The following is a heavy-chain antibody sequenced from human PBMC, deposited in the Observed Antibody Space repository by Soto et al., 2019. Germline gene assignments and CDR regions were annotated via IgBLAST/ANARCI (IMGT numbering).Heavy chain of an antibody. V-gene: IGHV3-74*01. D-gene: IGHD6-13*01. Sequence: HPGGSLRLSCEASGFIFTNFWMHWVRQVPGKGLVWVSRIDTSGSSTSYADSVKGRFTISRDNAKNTVSLQMNSLRAEDTGVYYCAKDSWYLDLWSQGSLVTVSS. J-gene: IGHJ5*02. CDR2: IDTSGSST. CDR3: AKDSWYLDL. CDR1: GFIFTNFW.